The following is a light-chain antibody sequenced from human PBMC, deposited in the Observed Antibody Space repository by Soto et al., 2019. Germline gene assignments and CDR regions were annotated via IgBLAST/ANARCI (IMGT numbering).Light chain of an antibody. CDR2: VAS. J-gene: IGKJ1*01. Sequence: DIQMTQSPSSLSASVGDSVTITCRASQYISTYLNWYQKKPGKAPKLLIYVASNLQSGVPSRFTGSGSGTDFTLPISSLQHEDFATYYCQQSRTFGHGTKVDIK. CDR3: QQSRT. CDR1: QYISTY. V-gene: IGKV1-39*01.